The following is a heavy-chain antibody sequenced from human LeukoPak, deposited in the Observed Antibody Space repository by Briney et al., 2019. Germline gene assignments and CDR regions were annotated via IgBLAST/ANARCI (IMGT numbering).Heavy chain of an antibody. D-gene: IGHD2-2*02. CDR2: IIPILGIA. V-gene: IGHV1-69*04. Sequence: SVKVSCKASGGTFSSYTISWVRQAPGQGLEWMGRIIPILGIANYAQKFEGRVTITADKSTSTAYMELSSLRSEDTAVYYCARDAPLYCSSTSCYTFDYWGRGTLVAVSS. CDR1: GGTFSSYT. CDR3: ARDAPLYCSSTSCYTFDY. J-gene: IGHJ4*02.